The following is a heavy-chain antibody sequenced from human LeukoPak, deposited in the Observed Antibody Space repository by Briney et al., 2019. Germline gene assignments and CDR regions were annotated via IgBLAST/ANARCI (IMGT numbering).Heavy chain of an antibody. CDR1: GYTFSSYY. V-gene: IGHV1-46*01. CDR2: IDPSVGST. J-gene: IGHJ4*02. D-gene: IGHD3-10*01. Sequence: ASVKVSCKASGYTFSSYYIHWVRQAPGQGLEWMGIIDPSVGSTTYAQSLQGRVTMTRDTSPSTVYMELSSLRSEDTAMYYCARDLHIDGRPEGRDYWGQGTLVTVSS. CDR3: ARDLHIDGRPEGRDY.